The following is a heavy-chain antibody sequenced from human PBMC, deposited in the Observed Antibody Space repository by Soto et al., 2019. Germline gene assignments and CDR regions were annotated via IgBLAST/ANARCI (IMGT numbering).Heavy chain of an antibody. J-gene: IGHJ4*02. Sequence: GGSLRLSCAASGFTFNSYAIHWVRQAPGKGLEWVALISYDGSNKYYADSVKGRFTISRDNSKSTLYLQMNSLRAEDTAVYYCARVREFGTTNVYFDYWGQETLVTVYS. D-gene: IGHD3-10*01. CDR3: ARVREFGTTNVYFDY. CDR1: GFTFNSYA. V-gene: IGHV3-30*04. CDR2: ISYDGSNK.